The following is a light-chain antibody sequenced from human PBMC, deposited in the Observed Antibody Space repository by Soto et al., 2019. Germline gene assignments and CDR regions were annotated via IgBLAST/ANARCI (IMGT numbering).Light chain of an antibody. J-gene: IGKJ4*01. CDR2: GAS. CDR3: QQYNNWPPT. Sequence: EIVLTQSPGTLSLSPGERATLSCRASQSVSSNYLAWYQQKPGQAPRLLIYGASTRATGIPARFSGSGSGTEFTLTISSLQSEDFAVYYCQQYNNWPPTFGGGTKVDIK. CDR1: QSVSSN. V-gene: IGKV3-15*01.